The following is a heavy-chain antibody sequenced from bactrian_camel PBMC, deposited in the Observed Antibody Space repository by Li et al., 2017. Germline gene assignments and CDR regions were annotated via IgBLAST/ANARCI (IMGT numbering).Heavy chain of an antibody. V-gene: IGHV3S53*01. CDR3: AAWAYSVCTVATGLAMNHW. Sequence: HVQLVESGGGSVQAGGSLKLSCVVSGYNTYYMAWFRQAPGKEREGVAFIDTSGGTNYAYSVAGRFTISKDNAKNTLYLQMNNLKREDTGMYYCAAWAYSVCTVATGLAMNHWWGQGTQVTVS. CDR2: IDTSGGT. D-gene: IGHD6*01. CDR1: GYNTYY. J-gene: IGHJ4*01.